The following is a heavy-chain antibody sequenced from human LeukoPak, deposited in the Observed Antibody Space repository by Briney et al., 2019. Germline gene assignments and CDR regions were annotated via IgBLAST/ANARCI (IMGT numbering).Heavy chain of an antibody. V-gene: IGHV3-21*01. J-gene: IGHJ6*02. CDR1: GFTFSSYS. Sequence: GGSLRLSCAASGFTFSSYSMNWVRQAPGKGLEWVSSISSSSSYIYYADSVKGRFTISRDNAKNSLYLQMNSLRAEDTAVYYCARVDPRYGMDVWGQGTTVTVSS. CDR2: ISSSSSYI. CDR3: ARVDPRYGMDV.